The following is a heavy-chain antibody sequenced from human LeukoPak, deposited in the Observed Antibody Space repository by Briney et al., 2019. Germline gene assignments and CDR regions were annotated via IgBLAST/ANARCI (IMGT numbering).Heavy chain of an antibody. CDR1: GYTFTSYA. D-gene: IGHD6-13*01. CDR3: ARGHSSPFDP. CDR2: INAGSGNT. J-gene: IGHJ5*02. Sequence: GASVKVSCKASGYTFTSYAMHWVRQAPGQRLEWMGWINAGSGNTKYSQKFQGRVTITRDTSASTAYMELSSLRSEDTAVYYCARGHSSPFDPWGQGTLVTVSS. V-gene: IGHV1-3*01.